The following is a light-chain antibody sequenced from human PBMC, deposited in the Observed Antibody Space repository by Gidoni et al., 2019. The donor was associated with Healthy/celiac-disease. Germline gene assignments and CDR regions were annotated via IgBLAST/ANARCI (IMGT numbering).Light chain of an antibody. CDR2: DVS. CDR3: SSYTSSSPHVV. J-gene: IGLJ2*01. V-gene: IGLV2-14*03. Sequence: QSARTQPASVSGSPGRSIPISCTGTTSDVGSYNYVSWYQQHPVNAPKRIIYDVSNRPSGVPIRFSGSKSGNTASLTISGLQAEDEAVYYCSSYTSSSPHVVFGGGTKLTVL. CDR1: TSDVGSYNY.